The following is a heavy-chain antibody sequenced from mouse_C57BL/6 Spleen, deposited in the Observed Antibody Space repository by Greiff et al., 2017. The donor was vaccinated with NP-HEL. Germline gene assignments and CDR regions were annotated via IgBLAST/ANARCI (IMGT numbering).Heavy chain of an antibody. CDR1: GIDFSRYW. V-gene: IGHV4-1*01. CDR3: ARPDYYGSSPWYFDV. Sequence: EVQLVESGGGLVQPGGSLKLSCAASGIDFSRYWMSWVRRAPGKGLEWIGEINPDSSTINYAPSLKDKFIISRDNAKNTLYLQMSKVRSEDTALYYCARPDYYGSSPWYFDVWGTGTTVTVSS. CDR2: INPDSSTI. D-gene: IGHD1-1*01. J-gene: IGHJ1*03.